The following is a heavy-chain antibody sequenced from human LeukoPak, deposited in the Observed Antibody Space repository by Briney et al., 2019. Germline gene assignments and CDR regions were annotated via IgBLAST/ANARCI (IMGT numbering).Heavy chain of an antibody. V-gene: IGHV3-48*03. Sequence: GGSLRLSCAASGFTFSSYEMNWVRQAPGKGLEWVSYISSSGSTIYYADSVKGGFTISRDNAKNSLYLQMNSLRAEDTAVYYCASYCSGGSCYSDRFDPWGQGTLVTVSS. D-gene: IGHD2-15*01. CDR3: ASYCSGGSCYSDRFDP. CDR1: GFTFSSYE. J-gene: IGHJ5*02. CDR2: ISSSGSTI.